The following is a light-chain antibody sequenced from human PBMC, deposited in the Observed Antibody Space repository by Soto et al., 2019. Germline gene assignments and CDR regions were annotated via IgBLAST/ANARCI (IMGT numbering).Light chain of an antibody. J-gene: IGKJ1*01. Sequence: EIVLTQSPATLSLSPGERATLSCRASQSVNIYLAWYQQKPGQAPRLLINNAFNRATGIPARFSGSGSGTDFTLTISRLEPEDFAVYYCQQYSRSPPTFGHGTKVDIK. CDR1: QSVNIY. CDR3: QQYSRSPPT. V-gene: IGKV3-11*01. CDR2: NAF.